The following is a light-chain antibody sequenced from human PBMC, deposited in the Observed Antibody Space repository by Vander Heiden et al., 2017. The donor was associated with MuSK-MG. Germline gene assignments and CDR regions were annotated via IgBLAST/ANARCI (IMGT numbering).Light chain of an antibody. CDR1: QSVSSSY. Sequence: EIVLTQSPGTLSLSPGERATLSCRASQSVSSSYLAWYQQKPGQAPRLLIYGASSRATGIPDRFSGSGSGTDFTLTISRLEPEDFAVYYFQQDASSPITFGGGTKVEIK. J-gene: IGKJ4*01. V-gene: IGKV3-20*01. CDR2: GAS. CDR3: QQDASSPIT.